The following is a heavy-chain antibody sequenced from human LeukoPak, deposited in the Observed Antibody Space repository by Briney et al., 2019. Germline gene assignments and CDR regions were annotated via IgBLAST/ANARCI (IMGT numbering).Heavy chain of an antibody. V-gene: IGHV4-59*01. J-gene: IGHJ4*02. CDR1: GGSINNYY. D-gene: IGHD3-9*01. Sequence: PSETLSLTCTVSGGSINNYYWSWIRQPPGKGLEWIGYIIYSGSTNYNPSLKSRVTISVDTSKNQFSLKLTSVTAADTAVYYCARVTGYMVEDFFDYWGQGTLVTVSS. CDR2: IIYSGST. CDR3: ARVTGYMVEDFFDY.